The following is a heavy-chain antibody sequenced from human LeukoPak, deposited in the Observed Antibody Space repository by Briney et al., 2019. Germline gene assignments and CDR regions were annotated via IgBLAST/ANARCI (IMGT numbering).Heavy chain of an antibody. CDR2: IMAIYKST. CDR1: RGTFSSYA. Sequence: AASLKGSCKASRGTFSSYAVTWGRQAPGQRLEWMGTIMAIYKSTDYAEKFQGRVTFTVDVYTSSAYVELSNLTSDDAAAYFYARGRREYSFSSALDSWGQGTPIIVSS. D-gene: IGHD6-6*01. CDR3: ARGRREYSFSSALDS. J-gene: IGHJ4*02. V-gene: IGHV1-69*13.